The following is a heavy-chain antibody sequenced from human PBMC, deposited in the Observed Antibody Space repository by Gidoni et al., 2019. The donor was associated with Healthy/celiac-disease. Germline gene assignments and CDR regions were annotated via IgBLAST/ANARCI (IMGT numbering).Heavy chain of an antibody. D-gene: IGHD3-3*01. V-gene: IGHV3-30*18. CDR1: GFTFSSYG. CDR3: AKVGGDYYFDY. CDR2: ISYDGSNK. J-gene: IGHJ4*02. Sequence: QVQLVETGGGVVQPGRSLRLSCRASGFTFSSYGMHWVRQAPGKGLEWVAVISYDGSNKYYADSVKGRFTISRDNSKNTLYLQMNSLRAEDTAVYYCAKVGGDYYFDYWGQGTLVTVSS.